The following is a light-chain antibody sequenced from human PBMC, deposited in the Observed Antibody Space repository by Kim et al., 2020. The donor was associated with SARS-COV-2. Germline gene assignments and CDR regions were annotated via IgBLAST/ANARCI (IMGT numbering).Light chain of an antibody. CDR3: SSYAGSNIGV. V-gene: IGLV2-8*01. CDR1: SSDIGNYNF. Sequence: GQSITISCTGTSSDIGNYNFVSWYHHHPGKVPKLIIFEVYKRPSGVPDRFSGSKSGNTASPTVSGLQPEDEGDYYCSSYAGSNIGVFGTGTKVTVL. CDR2: EVY. J-gene: IGLJ1*01.